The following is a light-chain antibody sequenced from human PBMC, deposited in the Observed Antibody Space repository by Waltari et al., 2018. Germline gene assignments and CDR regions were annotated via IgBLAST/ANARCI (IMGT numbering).Light chain of an antibody. CDR3: SSYTSSGTLV. CDR2: DVS. J-gene: IGLJ2*01. Sequence: QSALTQPASVSGSPGQSITISCSGTSNDIGSYNYISWYQQHPGRAPKLMIYDVSDRPSGLSDRFSCSKSGNTAALSISGLQAEDEADYYCSSYTSSGTLVFGGGTKLTVL. CDR1: SNDIGSYNY. V-gene: IGLV2-14*03.